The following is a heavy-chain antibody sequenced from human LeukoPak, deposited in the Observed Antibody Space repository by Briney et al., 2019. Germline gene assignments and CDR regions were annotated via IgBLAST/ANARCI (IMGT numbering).Heavy chain of an antibody. J-gene: IGHJ4*02. V-gene: IGHV3-9*01. CDR1: GFTFDDYA. Sequence: GGSLRLSCAASGFTFDDYAMHWVRQTPGKGLEWVSGISWNSGSIVYADSVKGRFTISRDNAKSSLYLQMNSLIAGDTALYYCTKGTWGNPFDYWGQGTLVTVSS. D-gene: IGHD7-27*01. CDR2: ISWNSGSI. CDR3: TKGTWGNPFDY.